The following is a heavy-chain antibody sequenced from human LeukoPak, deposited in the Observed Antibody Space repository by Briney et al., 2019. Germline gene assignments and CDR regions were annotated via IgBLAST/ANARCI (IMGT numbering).Heavy chain of an antibody. V-gene: IGHV3-30-3*01. CDR3: ASDASSSSWGYYFEY. CDR2: ISYDGSNK. CDR1: GFTFSSYA. J-gene: IGHJ4*02. Sequence: GRSLRLSCAASGFTFSSYAMHWVRQAPGKGLEWVAVISYDGSNKYYADSVKGRFTISRDNSKNTLYLQMNSLRAEDTAVYYCASDASSSSWGYYFEYWGQGTLVTVSS. D-gene: IGHD6-13*01.